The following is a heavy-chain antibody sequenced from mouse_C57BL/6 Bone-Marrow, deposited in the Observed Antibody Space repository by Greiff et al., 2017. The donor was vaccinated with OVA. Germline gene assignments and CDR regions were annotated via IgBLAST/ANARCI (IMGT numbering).Heavy chain of an antibody. CDR1: GFTFSSYG. V-gene: IGHV5-6*01. Sequence: EVHLVESGGDLVKPGGSLKLSCAASGFTFSSYGMSWVRQTPDKRLEWVATISSGGSYTYNPDSVKGRFTISRDNAKNTLYLQMSSLKSEDTAMYYCARHGYGIFAYWGQGTLVTVSA. D-gene: IGHD2-1*01. CDR2: ISSGGSYT. CDR3: ARHGYGIFAY. J-gene: IGHJ3*01.